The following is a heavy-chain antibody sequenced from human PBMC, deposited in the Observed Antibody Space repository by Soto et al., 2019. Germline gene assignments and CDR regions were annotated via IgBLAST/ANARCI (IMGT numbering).Heavy chain of an antibody. V-gene: IGHV3-48*02. CDR1: GFTFSSYN. Sequence: EVQLVESGGGLVQPGGSLRLSCAASGFTFSSYNMNWVRQAPGKGLEWVSYISSSSSNIYYADSVKGRFTVSRDNAKNSLYLQMNSLRDEDTAVYYCASGQTTVGYWGQGTLVTVSS. CDR2: ISSSSSNI. D-gene: IGHD4-17*01. CDR3: ASGQTTVGY. J-gene: IGHJ4*02.